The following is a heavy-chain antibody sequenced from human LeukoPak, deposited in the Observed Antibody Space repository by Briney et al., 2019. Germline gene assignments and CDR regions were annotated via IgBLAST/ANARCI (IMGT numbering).Heavy chain of an antibody. CDR2: VSNDGSSK. V-gene: IGHV3-30*01. CDR3: ARADLAAAHTYYMDV. D-gene: IGHD6-13*01. CDR1: GFTFSSYA. Sequence: PGRPLRLSCAASGFTFSSYAMHWVRQAPGKGLEWVAVVSNDGSSKYYADSVRGRFTIPRDNSKNTLYLQMNSLRAEDTAVYYCARADLAAAHTYYMDVWGKGTTVTVSS. J-gene: IGHJ6*03.